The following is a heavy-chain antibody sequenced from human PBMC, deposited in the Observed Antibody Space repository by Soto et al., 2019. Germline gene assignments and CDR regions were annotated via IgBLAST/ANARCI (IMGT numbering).Heavy chain of an antibody. D-gene: IGHD3-22*01. J-gene: IGHJ4*02. CDR3: AREMDDEGNPRMYYDSSSYYYGGARGSFDY. CDR2: IIPIFGTA. Sequence: QVQLVQSGAEVKKPGSSVKVSCKASGGTFSSYAISWVRQAPGQGLEWMGGIIPIFGTANYAQKFQGRVTITADEYTRTAYMELSSLRSEDTAVYYCAREMDDEGNPRMYYDSSSYYYGGARGSFDYWGQGTLVTVSS. V-gene: IGHV1-69*01. CDR1: GGTFSSYA.